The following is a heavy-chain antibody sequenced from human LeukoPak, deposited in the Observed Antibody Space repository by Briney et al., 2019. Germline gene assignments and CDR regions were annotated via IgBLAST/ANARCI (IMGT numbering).Heavy chain of an antibody. Sequence: QPGRSLRLSCAASGFTFGTFAMHWVRQAPGKGLEWVSSISYTGTYIYYADSVKGRFTISRDNAQNSLYLQMNSLRAEDTAIYYCVRDRGTYLPIDYWGQGTLVTVSS. CDR1: GFTFGTFA. CDR2: ISYTGTYI. J-gene: IGHJ4*02. D-gene: IGHD1-26*01. V-gene: IGHV3-21*04. CDR3: VRDRGTYLPIDY.